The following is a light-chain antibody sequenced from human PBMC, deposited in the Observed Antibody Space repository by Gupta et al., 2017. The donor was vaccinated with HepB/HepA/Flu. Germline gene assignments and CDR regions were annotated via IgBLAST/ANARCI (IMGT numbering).Light chain of an antibody. CDR2: DTS. V-gene: IGKV3-11*01. J-gene: IGKJ5*01. CDR1: QYVDIY. Sequence: EIVLTQSPATLSLSPGERGTLSCKASQYVDIYLAWYQQIPGQPPRLLIYDTSNRATGLPARFSGSGSGTDFTLTIGSLQPEDVAIYYCQQQHSSPFTFGQGTQLEIK. CDR3: QQQHSSPFT.